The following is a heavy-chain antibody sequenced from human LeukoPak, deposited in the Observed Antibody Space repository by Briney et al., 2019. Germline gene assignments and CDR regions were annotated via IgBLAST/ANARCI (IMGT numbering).Heavy chain of an antibody. Sequence: SETLSLTCTVSGGSISSGGYYWSWIRQHPGKGLEWIGYIYYSGSTYYNPSLKSRVTISVDTSKNQFSLKLSSVTAADTAVYYCATSGYGLVDAFDIWGQGTMVTVSS. J-gene: IGHJ3*02. CDR2: IYYSGST. D-gene: IGHD2-2*01. CDR1: GGSISSGGYY. V-gene: IGHV4-31*03. CDR3: ATSGYGLVDAFDI.